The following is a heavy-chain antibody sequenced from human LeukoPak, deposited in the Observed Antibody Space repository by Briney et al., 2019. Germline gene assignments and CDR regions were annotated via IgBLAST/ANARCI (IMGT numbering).Heavy chain of an antibody. CDR1: GGSFSGYY. Sequence: SETLSLTCAVYGGSFSGYYWSWIRQPPGKGLEWIGEINHRGSTNYNPSLKSRVTISVDTSKNQFSLKLSSVTAADTAVYYCATPYYGSAFDIWGQGTMVTVSS. CDR2: INHRGST. CDR3: ATPYYGSAFDI. D-gene: IGHD3-10*01. V-gene: IGHV4-34*01. J-gene: IGHJ3*02.